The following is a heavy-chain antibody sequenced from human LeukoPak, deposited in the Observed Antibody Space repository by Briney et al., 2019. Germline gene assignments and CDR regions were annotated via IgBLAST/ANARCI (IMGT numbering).Heavy chain of an antibody. CDR3: ARETRYYFYMDV. Sequence: PSQTLSLTCAISGDSVSSNSAVWNWIRQSPSRGLEWLGRTYYRSKWHNEYAESVKSRISINSDTSKNQFSLKLSSVTAADTAVYYCARETRYYFYMDVWGKGTTVTVSS. CDR2: TYYRSKWHN. CDR1: GDSVSSNSAV. V-gene: IGHV6-1*01. J-gene: IGHJ6*03.